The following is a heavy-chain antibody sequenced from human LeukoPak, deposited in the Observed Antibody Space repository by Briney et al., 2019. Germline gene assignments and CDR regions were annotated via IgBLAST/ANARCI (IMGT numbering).Heavy chain of an antibody. V-gene: IGHV1-8*01. CDR1: GYTFTSYD. Sequence: GASVKVSCKASGYTFTSYDINWVRQATGQGLEWMGWMNPNSGNTGYAQKFQGRVTMTRNTSISTAYMELSSLRSEDTAVYYCARAIKGIISLTSAFDPWGQGTLVTVSS. CDR2: MNPNSGNT. D-gene: IGHD2-15*01. CDR3: ARAIKGIISLTSAFDP. J-gene: IGHJ5*02.